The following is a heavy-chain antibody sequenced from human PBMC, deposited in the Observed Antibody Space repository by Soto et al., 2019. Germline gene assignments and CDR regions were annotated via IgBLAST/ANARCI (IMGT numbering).Heavy chain of an antibody. D-gene: IGHD3-22*01. Sequence: GGSLRLSCAASGFTFDDYAMHWVRQAPGKGLEWVSGISWNSGSIGYADSVKGRSTISRDNAKNYLYLQMNSLRAEDTALYYCAKAYYYDSTPEDFDIWGQGTMVTVSS. CDR3: AKAYYYDSTPEDFDI. J-gene: IGHJ3*02. V-gene: IGHV3-9*01. CDR2: ISWNSGSI. CDR1: GFTFDDYA.